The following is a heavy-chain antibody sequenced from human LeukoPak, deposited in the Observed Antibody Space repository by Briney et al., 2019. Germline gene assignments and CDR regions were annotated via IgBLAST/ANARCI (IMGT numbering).Heavy chain of an antibody. CDR1: GGSISSHY. CDR2: VYYSGST. J-gene: IGHJ4*02. CDR3: ASGTTYYFDY. V-gene: IGHV4-59*11. Sequence: PSETLSLTCTVSGGSISSHYWSWIRQPPGKGLEWIGCVYYSGSTNYNPSLKSRLTISVDTSKNQFSLKLTSVTAADTAMYYCASGTTYYFDYWGQGSLVTVAS. D-gene: IGHD1-1*01.